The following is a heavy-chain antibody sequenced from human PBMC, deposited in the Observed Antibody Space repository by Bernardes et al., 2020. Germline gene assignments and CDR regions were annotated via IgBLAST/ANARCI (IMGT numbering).Heavy chain of an antibody. J-gene: IGHJ5*02. Sequence: SETLSLTCAVSGGSISSSNWWSWVRQPPGKGLEWIGEIYHSGSTNYNPSLKSRVTISVDKSKNQFSLKLSSVTAADTAVYYCARDFSPRYSSSWYFSGWFDPWGQGTLVTVSS. CDR2: IYHSGST. CDR1: GGSISSSNW. D-gene: IGHD6-13*01. V-gene: IGHV4-4*02. CDR3: ARDFSPRYSSSWYFSGWFDP.